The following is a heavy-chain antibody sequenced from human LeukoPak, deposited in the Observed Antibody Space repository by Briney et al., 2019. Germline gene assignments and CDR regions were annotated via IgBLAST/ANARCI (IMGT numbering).Heavy chain of an antibody. J-gene: IGHJ4*02. Sequence: PSETLSLTCAVYGGSFSGYYWSWIRQPPGKGLEWIGEINHSGSTNYNPSLKSRVTISVDTSKNQFSLKLSSVTAADTAVYYCARGRVYSSSWTPFDYWGQGTLVTVSS. V-gene: IGHV4-34*01. CDR1: GGSFSGYY. CDR3: ARGRVYSSSWTPFDY. D-gene: IGHD6-13*01. CDR2: INHSGST.